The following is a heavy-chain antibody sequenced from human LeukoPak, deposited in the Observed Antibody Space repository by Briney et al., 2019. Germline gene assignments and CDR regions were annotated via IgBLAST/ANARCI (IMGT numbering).Heavy chain of an antibody. CDR2: ISSGGDIM. CDR3: ARDAYNWNDGWLDP. J-gene: IGHJ5*02. CDR1: GLRFSDYY. V-gene: IGHV3-11*01. Sequence: GGSLRLSCAASGLRFSDYYVSWIRQAPGKGLQWVSYISSGGDIMHYADSVKGRFTISRDNAKNSLYLQMNSLRAEDTAVYYCARDAYNWNDGWLDPWGQGTLVTVSS. D-gene: IGHD1-1*01.